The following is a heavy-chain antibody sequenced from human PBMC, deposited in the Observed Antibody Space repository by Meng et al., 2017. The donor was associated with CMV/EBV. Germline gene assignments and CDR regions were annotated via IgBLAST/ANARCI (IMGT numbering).Heavy chain of an antibody. CDR3: ARDLGITIFGVVIDYYYYGMDV. Sequence: GGSLRLSCAASGFTFSSYAMHWVRQAPGKGLEWVAVISYDGSNKYYADSVKGRFTISRDNSKSTLYLQMNSLRAEDTAVYYCARDLGITIFGVVIDYYYYGMDVWGQGTTVTVSS. J-gene: IGHJ6*02. CDR1: GFTFSSYA. V-gene: IGHV3-30*04. CDR2: ISYDGSNK. D-gene: IGHD3-3*01.